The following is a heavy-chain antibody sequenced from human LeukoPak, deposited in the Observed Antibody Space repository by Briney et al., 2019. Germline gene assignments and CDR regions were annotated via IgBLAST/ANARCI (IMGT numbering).Heavy chain of an antibody. V-gene: IGHV3-9*01. Sequence: GGSLRLSCAASGFTFDDYAMHWVRQAPGKGLEWVSGISWNSGSIGYADSVKGRFTISRDNAKNSLYLQMNSLRAEDTALYYCAKSAGYSSSSDGLYFDYWGQGTLVTVSS. J-gene: IGHJ4*02. CDR2: ISWNSGSI. CDR3: AKSAGYSSSSDGLYFDY. D-gene: IGHD6-13*01. CDR1: GFTFDDYA.